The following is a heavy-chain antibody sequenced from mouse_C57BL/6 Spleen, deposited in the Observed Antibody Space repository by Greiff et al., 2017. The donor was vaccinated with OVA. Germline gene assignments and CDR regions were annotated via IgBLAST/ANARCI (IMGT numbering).Heavy chain of an antibody. J-gene: IGHJ3*01. V-gene: IGHV1-81*01. CDR1: GYTFTSYG. CDR2: IYPRSGNT. D-gene: IGHD1-1*01. Sequence: LQESGAELARPGASVKLSCKASGYTFTSYGISWVKQRTGQGLEWIGEIYPRSGNTYYNETFKGKATLTADKSSSTAYMELRSLTSEDSAVYFCASPDYYGSSYGFAYWGQGTLVTVSA. CDR3: ASPDYYGSSYGFAY.